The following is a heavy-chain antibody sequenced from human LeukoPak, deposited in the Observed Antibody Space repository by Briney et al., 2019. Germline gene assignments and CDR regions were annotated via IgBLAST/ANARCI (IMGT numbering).Heavy chain of an antibody. CDR3: AKDLRYYDSSGYPRGLDY. Sequence: GGSLRLSCAASGFTFSSYGMHWVRQAPGKGLEWVAFIRYDGSNKYYADSVKGRFTISRDNSKNTLYLQMNSLRAEDTAVYYCAKDLRYYDSSGYPRGLDYWGQGTLVTVSS. CDR1: GFTFSSYG. J-gene: IGHJ4*02. CDR2: IRYDGSNK. D-gene: IGHD3-22*01. V-gene: IGHV3-30*02.